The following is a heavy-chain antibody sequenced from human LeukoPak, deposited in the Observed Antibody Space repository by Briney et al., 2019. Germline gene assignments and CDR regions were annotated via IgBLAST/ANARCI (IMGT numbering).Heavy chain of an antibody. D-gene: IGHD1-26*01. Sequence: PGGPLRPSCAASGFTFSTFGMSWVRRAPGKGPEWVSGITGSGATTYYADSGKGRFTISRDNSQSTLYLQMNTLRAEDTAVYYCAKVVSGFHFDCWGQGTLVTVSS. J-gene: IGHJ4*02. CDR2: ITGSGATT. V-gene: IGHV3-23*01. CDR3: AKVVSGFHFDC. CDR1: GFTFSTFG.